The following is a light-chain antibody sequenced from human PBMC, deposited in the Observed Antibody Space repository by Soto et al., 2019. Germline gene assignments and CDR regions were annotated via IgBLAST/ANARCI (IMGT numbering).Light chain of an antibody. CDR3: QPRNVWPPVT. CDR2: GAF. V-gene: IGKV3-11*01. CDR1: PSVTNF. Sequence: EILLTQSPPTLSLSQWGRATLSCRASPSVTNFLAWYQQKPGQAPRLLIYGAFNRATGIPARFSGSGSGTDFTLTISSLEPEDSAVYYCQPRNVWPPVTFGQGTRLEIK. J-gene: IGKJ5*01.